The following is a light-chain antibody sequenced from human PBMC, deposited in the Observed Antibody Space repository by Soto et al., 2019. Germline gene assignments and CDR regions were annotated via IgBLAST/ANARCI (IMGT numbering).Light chain of an antibody. V-gene: IGKV1-39*01. CDR2: GAS. CDR3: QHSYTAPPFT. CDR1: QNINIY. J-gene: IGKJ2*01. Sequence: DIQMTQSPSSLSASVGDSVTITCRASQNINIYLNWYQQKPGKAPNLLIYGASTLHSGVPSRFRGSGSGTDFSLIINSLQPEDFATYFCQHSYTAPPFTCGQGTRLEI.